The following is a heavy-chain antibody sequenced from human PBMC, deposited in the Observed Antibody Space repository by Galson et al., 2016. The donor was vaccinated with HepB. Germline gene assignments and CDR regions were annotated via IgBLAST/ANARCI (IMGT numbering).Heavy chain of an antibody. J-gene: IGHJ4*02. D-gene: IGHD5-12*01. CDR2: IDTDGRIT. CDR3: AIDLGGYGGY. Sequence: SLRLSCAASGFTFSSYAMSWVRQAPGKGLVWVSRIDTDGRITNYADSVRGRFTISRDNTKNTLFLQMNSLRAEDTAAYYCAIDLGGYGGYWGQGTLVTVSS. CDR1: GFTFSSYA. V-gene: IGHV3-74*01.